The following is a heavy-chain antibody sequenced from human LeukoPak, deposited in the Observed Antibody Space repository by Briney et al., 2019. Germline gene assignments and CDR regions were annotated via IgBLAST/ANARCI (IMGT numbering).Heavy chain of an antibody. Sequence: PSETLSLTCTVSGGPISSSNYYWAWIRQPPGKGLEWIGNIHYSGSTYYNASLNSRITMSIDTSKNRFSLRLSSVTAADTAVFFCARLPERSDLLPSYANSFDWWGQGTLVTVSS. J-gene: IGHJ4*02. CDR3: ARLPERSDLLPSYANSFDW. D-gene: IGHD3-9*01. CDR1: GGPISSSNYY. CDR2: IHYSGST. V-gene: IGHV4-39*01.